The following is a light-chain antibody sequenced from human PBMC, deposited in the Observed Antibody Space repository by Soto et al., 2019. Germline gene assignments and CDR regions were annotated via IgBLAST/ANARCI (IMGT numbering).Light chain of an antibody. CDR3: QKYNSAPWT. CDR1: QGISNY. Sequence: DIQMTQSPSSLSASVGDRVTITCRASQGISNYLAWYQQKPGKVPKLLIYAASTLQSGVPPRFSGSRSGTDFTLTIRSLQPEDVATYYCQKYNSAPWTFGQGTKVEIK. CDR2: AAS. V-gene: IGKV1-27*01. J-gene: IGKJ1*01.